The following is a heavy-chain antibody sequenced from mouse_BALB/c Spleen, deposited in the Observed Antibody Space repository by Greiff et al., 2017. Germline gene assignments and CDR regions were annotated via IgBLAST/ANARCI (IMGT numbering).Heavy chain of an antibody. CDR1: GFNIKDYY. CDR2: IDPENGDT. V-gene: IGHV14-4*02. CDR3: NGYDYDARNWFAT. D-gene: IGHD2-4*01. Sequence: VQLKQSGAELVRSGASVKLSCTASGFNIKDYYMHWVKQRPEQGLEWIGWIDPENGDTEYAPKFQGKATMTADTSSNTAYLQLSSLTSEDTAVYYCNGYDYDARNWFATGAKGLWSLSLQ. J-gene: IGHJ3*01.